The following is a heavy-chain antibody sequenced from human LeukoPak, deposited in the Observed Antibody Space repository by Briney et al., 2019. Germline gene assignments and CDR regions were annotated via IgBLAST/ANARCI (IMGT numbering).Heavy chain of an antibody. J-gene: IGHJ5*02. V-gene: IGHV4-59*01. D-gene: IGHD3-3*01. CDR1: GGSISSYY. CDR2: IYYSGST. Sequence: SETLSLTCTVSGGSISSYYWSWIRQPPGKGREGIGYIYYSGSTNYNPSLKSRVTISVDTSKNQISLKLSSVTAADTAVYYCARGVVTIFGVVIPHWFDPWGQGTLVTVSS. CDR3: ARGVVTIFGVVIPHWFDP.